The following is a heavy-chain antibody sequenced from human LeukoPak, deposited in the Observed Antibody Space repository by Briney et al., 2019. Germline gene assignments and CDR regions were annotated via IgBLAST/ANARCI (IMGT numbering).Heavy chain of an antibody. D-gene: IGHD6-13*01. CDR1: GGSISSYY. CDR2: IHFNGNT. CDR3: ARDRGGSSWYNWYDA. J-gene: IGHJ5*02. V-gene: IGHV4-4*07. Sequence: SETLSLTCTVSGGSISSYYWSWIRQPPGKGLEWISRIHFNGNTDYNPSLKSRVTTSIDTPRNQFSLKLRSVTAADTAVYYCARDRGGSSWYNWYDAWGQGTLVTVSS.